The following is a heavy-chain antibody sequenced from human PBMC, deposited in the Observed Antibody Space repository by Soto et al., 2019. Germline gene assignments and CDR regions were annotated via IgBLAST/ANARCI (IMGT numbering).Heavy chain of an antibody. J-gene: IGHJ4*02. CDR1: GGSISSGGYS. CDR3: ARVPDY. Sequence: QLQLQESGSGLVKPSQTLSLTCAVSGGSISSGGYSWSWIRQPPGKGLEWIGYMYHSGSTYYNPSLKSRVPISTVKSKNQSPLKLSSVTAADTAVYYCARVPDYWCQGILVTVSS. CDR2: MYHSGST. V-gene: IGHV4-30-2*01. D-gene: IGHD2-2*01.